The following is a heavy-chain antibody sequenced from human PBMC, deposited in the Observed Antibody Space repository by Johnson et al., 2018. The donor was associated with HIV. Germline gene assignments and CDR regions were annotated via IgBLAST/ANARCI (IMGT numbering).Heavy chain of an antibody. V-gene: IGHV3-7*01. CDR1: GFTFSSYW. CDR2: IKQDGSEK. J-gene: IGHJ3*02. CDR3: AREGAWEVRPGAFDI. D-gene: IGHD1-26*01. Sequence: MLLVESGGGLVQPGGSLRLSCAASGFTFSSYWMSWVRQAPGKGLEWVANIKQDGSEKYYVDSVKGRFTISRDNAKNSLYLQMNSLRAEDTAVYYCAREGAWEVRPGAFDIWGQGTMVTVSS.